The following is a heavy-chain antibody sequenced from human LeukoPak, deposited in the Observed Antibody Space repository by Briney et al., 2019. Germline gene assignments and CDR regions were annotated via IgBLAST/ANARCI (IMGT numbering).Heavy chain of an antibody. CDR2: IWYDGSNK. V-gene: IGHV3-33*06. CDR3: AKDPGLNYYDSSGYIDY. Sequence: GGSLRLSCAASGFTFSSYGMHWVRQAPGKGLEWVAVIWYDGSNKYYADSVKGRLTISRDNSKNTLYLQMNSLRAEDTAVYYCAKDPGLNYYDSSGYIDYWGQGTLVTVSS. D-gene: IGHD3-22*01. J-gene: IGHJ4*02. CDR1: GFTFSSYG.